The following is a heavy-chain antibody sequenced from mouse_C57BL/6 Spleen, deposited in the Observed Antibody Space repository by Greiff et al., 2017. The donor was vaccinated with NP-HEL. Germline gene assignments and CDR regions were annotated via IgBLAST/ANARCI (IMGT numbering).Heavy chain of an antibody. J-gene: IGHJ3*01. CDR3: ARRDGSSEAWFAY. CDR1: GFTFSSYA. V-gene: IGHV5-4*03. Sequence: EVHLVESGGGLVKPGGSLKLSCAASGFTFSSYAMSWVRQTPEKRLEWVATISDGGSYTYYPDNVKGRFTISRDNAKNNLYLQMSHLKSEDTAMYYCARRDGSSEAWFAYWGQGTLVTVSA. CDR2: ISDGGSYT. D-gene: IGHD1-1*01.